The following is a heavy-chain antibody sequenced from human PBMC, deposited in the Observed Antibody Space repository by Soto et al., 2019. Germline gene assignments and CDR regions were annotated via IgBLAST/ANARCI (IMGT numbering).Heavy chain of an antibody. CDR3: ARDLGDSSGYYYVGAFDI. V-gene: IGHV4-59*01. D-gene: IGHD3-22*01. J-gene: IGHJ3*02. CDR1: GGSISSYY. Sequence: PSETLSLTCTVSGGSISSYYWSWIRQPPGKGLEWIGYIYYSGSTNYNPSLKSRVTISVDTSKNQFSLKLSSVTAADTAVYYCARDLGDSSGYYYVGAFDIWGQGTMVTVS. CDR2: IYYSGST.